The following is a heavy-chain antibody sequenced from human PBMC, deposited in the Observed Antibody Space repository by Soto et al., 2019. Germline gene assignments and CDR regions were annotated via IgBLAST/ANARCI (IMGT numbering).Heavy chain of an antibody. CDR3: ARGYCSGGSCYSALGY. D-gene: IGHD2-15*01. CDR1: GFTVSSTY. CDR2: IFSGGST. Sequence: GGSLRLSCAASGFTVSSTYMSWVRQAPGKGLEWVSVIFSGGSTYYADSVKGRFTISRDNSKNTLYLQMNSLRAEDTAVYYCARGYCSGGSCYSALGYWGQGTLVTVSS. V-gene: IGHV3-66*01. J-gene: IGHJ4*02.